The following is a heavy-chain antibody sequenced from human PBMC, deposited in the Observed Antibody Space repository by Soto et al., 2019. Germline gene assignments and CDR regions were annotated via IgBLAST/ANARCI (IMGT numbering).Heavy chain of an antibody. CDR1: GFTFSSYW. D-gene: IGHD6-19*01. Sequence: PGGSLRLSCAASGFTFSSYWMTWVRQAPGKGLEWVANIKQDGSERYYVDSVKGRFSISRDNAKNSLYLQMNSLGADDTAVYYCAGGSSGWYDYWGQGTLVTVS. V-gene: IGHV3-7*01. J-gene: IGHJ4*02. CDR3: AGGSSGWYDY. CDR2: IKQDGSER.